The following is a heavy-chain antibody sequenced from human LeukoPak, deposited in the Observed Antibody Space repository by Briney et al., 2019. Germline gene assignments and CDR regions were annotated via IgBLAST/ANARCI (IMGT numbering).Heavy chain of an antibody. CDR2: IRYDGSNK. D-gene: IGHD3-16*01. CDR1: GFTFSSYG. V-gene: IGHV3-30*02. CDR3: AKDMELWHSASAFNF. Sequence: GGSLRLSCAASGFTFSSYGMHWVRQAPGKGLEWVAFIRYDGSNKYYADSVKGRFTISRDNSKNTLYLQMNSLRAEDTAIYYCAKDMELWHSASAFNFWGQGTMVTVSS. J-gene: IGHJ3*01.